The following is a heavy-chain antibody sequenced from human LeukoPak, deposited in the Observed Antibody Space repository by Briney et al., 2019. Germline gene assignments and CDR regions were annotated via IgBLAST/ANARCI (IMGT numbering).Heavy chain of an antibody. CDR2: INPSGGST. J-gene: IGHJ4*02. CDR3: ARVWFGELPSIRWEFAY. CDR1: GYTFATFG. V-gene: IGHV1-46*01. D-gene: IGHD3-10*01. Sequence: ASVKVSCKASGYTFATFGVSWVRQAPGQGLEWMGIINPSGGSTSYAQKFQGRVTMTRDTSTSTVYMELSSLRSEDTAVYYCARVWFGELPSIRWEFAYWGQGTLVTVSS.